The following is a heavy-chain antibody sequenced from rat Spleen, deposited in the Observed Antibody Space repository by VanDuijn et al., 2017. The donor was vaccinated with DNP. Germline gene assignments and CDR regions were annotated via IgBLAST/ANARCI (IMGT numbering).Heavy chain of an antibody. J-gene: IGHJ4*01. CDR3: TTHGSIATISTGAMDA. D-gene: IGHD1-2*01. Sequence: EVQLVESGGGLVQPGRSLKLSCAASGFTFSDYSMAWVRQAPKEGLEWVATIVYDGSSTFYGDSVTGRFTISRDNAKSTLYLQMDSLRSEDTATYYCTTHGSIATISTGAMDAWGQGTSVTVSS. V-gene: IGHV5S10*01. CDR2: IVYDGSST. CDR1: GFTFSDYS.